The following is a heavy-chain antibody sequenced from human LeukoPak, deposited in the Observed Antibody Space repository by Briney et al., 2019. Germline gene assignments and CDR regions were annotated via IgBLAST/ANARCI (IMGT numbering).Heavy chain of an antibody. V-gene: IGHV3-13*04. CDR1: GFTSSAYD. Sequence: GGSLRLSCAASGFTSSAYDMHWVRQITGGGLEWVSTSGTVGDTFYSDSVKGRFTISRENAKNSVHLQMNSLRVEDSAIYFCVRAAMPYVINGRRFDYWGQGTLVTVSS. CDR3: VRAAMPYVINGRRFDY. CDR2: SGTVGDT. D-gene: IGHD3-16*01. J-gene: IGHJ4*02.